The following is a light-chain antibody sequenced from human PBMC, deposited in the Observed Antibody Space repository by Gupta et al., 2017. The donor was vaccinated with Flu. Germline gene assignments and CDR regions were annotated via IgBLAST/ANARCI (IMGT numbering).Light chain of an antibody. CDR2: RVS. CDR1: QSLVHRNGNTY. Sequence: DVVMTQSPLSLPVTLGQPASISCRSSQSLVHRNGNTYLTWFQQRPGQSPRRLIYRVSKRDSGVPDRFSGSGSGTDLTLKISRVEAEDVGVYYCMQGTHWPTFGQGTKVEIK. V-gene: IGKV2-30*02. J-gene: IGKJ1*01. CDR3: MQGTHWPT.